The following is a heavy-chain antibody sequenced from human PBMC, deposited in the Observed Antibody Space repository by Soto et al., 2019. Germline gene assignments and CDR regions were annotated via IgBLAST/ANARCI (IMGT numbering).Heavy chain of an antibody. CDR3: AKDRAMVRGVIITLTNWFDP. CDR2: ISYDGSNK. CDR1: GFYFSAYA. D-gene: IGHD3-10*01. J-gene: IGHJ5*02. V-gene: IGHV3-30-3*01. Sequence: QVQLVESGGGVVQPGRSLRLSCVVSGFYFSAYAMHWVRQAPGKGLEWVAIISYDGSNKYYADSVKGRFTISRDNSKNTVYLQMNSLRAEDTAVYYCAKDRAMVRGVIITLTNWFDPWGQGTLVTVSS.